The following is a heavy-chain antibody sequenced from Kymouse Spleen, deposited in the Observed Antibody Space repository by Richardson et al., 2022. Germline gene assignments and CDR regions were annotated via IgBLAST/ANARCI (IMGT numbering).Heavy chain of an antibody. CDR2: ISYDGSNK. D-gene: IGHD6-13*01. CDR3: AKDRYSSSWYDGYYYYYYGMDV. Sequence: QVQLVESGGGVVQPGRSLRLSCAASGFTFSSYGMHWVRQAPGKGLEWVAVISYDGSNKYYADSVKGRFTISRDNSKNTLYLQMNSLRAEDTAVYYCAKDRYSSSWYDGYYYYYYGMDVWGQGTTVTVSS. V-gene: IGHV3-30*18. J-gene: IGHJ6*02. CDR1: GFTFSSYG.